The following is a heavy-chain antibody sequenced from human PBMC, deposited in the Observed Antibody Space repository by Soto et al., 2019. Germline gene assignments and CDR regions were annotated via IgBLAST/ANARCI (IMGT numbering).Heavy chain of an antibody. J-gene: IGHJ5*02. V-gene: IGHV6-1*01. CDR1: GDSVSSNSAA. CDR2: TYYRSKWYN. Sequence: SQTLSLTCAISGDSVSSNSAAWNWIRQSPSRGLEWLGRTYYRSKWYNDYAVSVKSRITINPDTSKNQFSLQLNSVTPEDTAVYYCARDGGQYYYDSSGYYENWFDPRGQGTLVTVSA. D-gene: IGHD3-22*01. CDR3: ARDGGQYYYDSSGYYENWFDP.